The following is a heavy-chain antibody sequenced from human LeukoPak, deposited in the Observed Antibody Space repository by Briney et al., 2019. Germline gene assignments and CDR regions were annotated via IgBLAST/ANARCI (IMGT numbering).Heavy chain of an antibody. CDR1: GYTFTGYY. CDR3: ARGPVVVVAATPGWFDP. J-gene: IGHJ5*02. CDR2: INPNSGGT. Sequence: ASVKVSCKASGYTFTGYYMHWVRQAPGQGLEWMGWINPNSGGTNYAQKFQGRVTMTRDTSTSTVYMELSSLRSEDTAVYYCARGPVVVVAATPGWFDPWGQGTLVTVSS. D-gene: IGHD2-15*01. V-gene: IGHV1-2*02.